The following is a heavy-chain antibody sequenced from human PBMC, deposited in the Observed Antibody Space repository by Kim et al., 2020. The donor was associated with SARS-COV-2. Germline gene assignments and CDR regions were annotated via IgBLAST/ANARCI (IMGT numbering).Heavy chain of an antibody. D-gene: IGHD3-10*01. J-gene: IGHJ6*01. V-gene: IGHV3-30*18. CDR2: ISYDGSNK. CDR3: AKGGSGSGSYFYYYYYYG. CDR1: GFTFSSYG. Sequence: GGSLRLSCAASGFTFSSYGMHWVRQAPGKGLEWVAVISYDGSNKYYADSVKGRFTISRDNSKNTLYLQMNSLRAEDTAVYYCAKGGSGSGSYFYYYYYYG.